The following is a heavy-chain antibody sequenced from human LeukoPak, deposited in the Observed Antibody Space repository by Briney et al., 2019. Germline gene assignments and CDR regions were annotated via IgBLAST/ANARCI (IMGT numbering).Heavy chain of an antibody. CDR2: IYYSGST. D-gene: IGHD3-22*01. CDR1: GGSISSHY. V-gene: IGHV4-59*11. CDR3: ARDDSGGSWGAFDI. J-gene: IGHJ3*02. Sequence: SETLSLTCTVSGGSISSHYWSWIRQPPGKGLEWIGYIYYSGSTNYNPSLKSRVTISVDTSKNQFSLKLSSVTAADTAVYYCARDDSGGSWGAFDIWGQGTMVTVSS.